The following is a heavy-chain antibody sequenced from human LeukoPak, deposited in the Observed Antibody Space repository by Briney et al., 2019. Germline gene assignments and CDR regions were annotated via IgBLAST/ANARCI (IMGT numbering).Heavy chain of an antibody. D-gene: IGHD3-9*01. Sequence: ASVKVSCKASGYTLTGYYMHWVRQAPGQGLEWMGWINPNSGGTNYAQKFQGRVTMTRDTSISTAYMELSRLRSDDTAVYYCARSRYFDWLLYPVFDYWGQGTLVTVSS. CDR1: GYTLTGYY. CDR3: ARSRYFDWLLYPVFDY. CDR2: INPNSGGT. J-gene: IGHJ4*02. V-gene: IGHV1-2*02.